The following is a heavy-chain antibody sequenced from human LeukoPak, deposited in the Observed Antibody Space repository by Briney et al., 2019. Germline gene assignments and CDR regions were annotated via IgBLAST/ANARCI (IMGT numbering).Heavy chain of an antibody. Sequence: SETLSLTCAVSGYSISSGYYWGWIRQPPGKGLEWIGSIYHSGSTYYNPSLKSRVTISVDTSKNQFSLQLSSVTAADTAVYYCARRRGYSSSSVDYWGQGTLVTVSS. CDR2: IYHSGST. CDR3: ARRRGYSSSSVDY. D-gene: IGHD6-6*01. CDR1: GYSISSGYY. J-gene: IGHJ4*02. V-gene: IGHV4-38-2*01.